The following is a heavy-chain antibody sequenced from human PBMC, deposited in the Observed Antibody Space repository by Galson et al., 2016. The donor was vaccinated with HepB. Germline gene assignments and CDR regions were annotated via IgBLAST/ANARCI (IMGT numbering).Heavy chain of an antibody. D-gene: IGHD5-18*01. CDR1: GFPFSSYN. V-gene: IGHV3-21*01. Sequence: SLRLSCAASGFPFSSYNMNWVRQAPGKGLEWVSSISSSSSYKYYADSVKGRFTISRDNAKNSLYLQMNSLRAEDTAVYYCARPRRTIQPWSSPHHSYSYYYGMDVWGKGTTVTVSS. CDR2: ISSSSSYK. CDR3: ARPRRTIQPWSSPHHSYSYYYGMDV. J-gene: IGHJ6*04.